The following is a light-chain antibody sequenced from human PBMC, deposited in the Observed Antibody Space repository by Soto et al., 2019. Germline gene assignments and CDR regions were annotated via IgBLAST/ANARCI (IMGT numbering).Light chain of an antibody. CDR2: GAS. CDR1: QSISSSY. J-gene: IGKJ5*01. V-gene: IGKV3-20*01. Sequence: IVVTPSPGTLSLFPVESVTLSYRASQSISSSYLAWYQQKPGQAPRLLIYGASSRATGIPDRFSGSGSGTDFTLTISRLEPEDSAVYYCQQYGSSPWTFGQGTRLEIK. CDR3: QQYGSSPWT.